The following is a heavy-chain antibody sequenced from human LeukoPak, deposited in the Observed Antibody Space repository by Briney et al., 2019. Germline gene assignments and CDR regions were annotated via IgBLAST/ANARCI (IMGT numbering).Heavy chain of an antibody. J-gene: IGHJ4*02. Sequence: GGSLRLSCAASGFTFSTYVMSWVRQAPGKGLEWVSAMSGSGGSTYYADSVKGRFTISRDNSKNTLYLQMNSLRAEDTAVYYCANLIAARAYFDYWGQGTLVTVS. CDR3: ANLIAARAYFDY. V-gene: IGHV3-23*01. CDR2: MSGSGGST. D-gene: IGHD6-6*01. CDR1: GFTFSTYV.